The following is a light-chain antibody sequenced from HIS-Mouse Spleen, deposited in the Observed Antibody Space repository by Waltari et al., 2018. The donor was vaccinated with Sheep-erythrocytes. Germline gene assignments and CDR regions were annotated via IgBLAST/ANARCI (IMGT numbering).Light chain of an antibody. CDR1: KLGDKY. CDR2: QAS. J-gene: IGLJ2*01. Sequence: SYELTQPPSVSVSPGQTASITCSGDKLGDKYACWYQQKPGQSTVLVIYQASKRPAWPPERVSGSNTGNTATLTISGTQAMDEADYYCQAWDSSTAVFGGGTKLTVL. V-gene: IGLV3-1*01. CDR3: QAWDSSTAV.